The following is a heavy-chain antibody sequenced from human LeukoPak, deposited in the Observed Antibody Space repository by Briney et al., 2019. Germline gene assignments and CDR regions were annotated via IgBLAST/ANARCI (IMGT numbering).Heavy chain of an antibody. CDR3: ARGIVVVVADIDY. CDR2: INPNSGGT. Sequence: ASVKVSRKASRYTFIGYYMHWVRPAPGQGREWMGWINPNSGGTNYAQTFQGRVTMTRDTSISTAYMELSRLGSDDTAVYYCARGIVVVVADIDYWGQGTLVTVSS. D-gene: IGHD2-15*01. CDR1: RYTFIGYY. J-gene: IGHJ4*02. V-gene: IGHV1-2*02.